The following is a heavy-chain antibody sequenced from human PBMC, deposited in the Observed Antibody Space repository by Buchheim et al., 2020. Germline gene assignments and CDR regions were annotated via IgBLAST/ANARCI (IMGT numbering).Heavy chain of an antibody. D-gene: IGHD1-26*01. CDR1: GGSISGYY. V-gene: IGHV4-59*01. CDR2: IYSSGSP. CDR3: AAGRNWFDP. J-gene: IGHJ5*02. Sequence: QVQLQESGPGLVKPSETLSLTCTVSGGSISGYYWNWIRQPPGKGLEWIGYIYSSGSPNYNPSLKSRVTISADSSRNHFSIRLSSVTAADTAVYYCAAGRNWFDPWGQGTL.